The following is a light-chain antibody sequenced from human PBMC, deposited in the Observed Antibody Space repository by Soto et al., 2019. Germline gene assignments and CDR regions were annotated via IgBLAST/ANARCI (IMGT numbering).Light chain of an antibody. Sequence: EIVLTQSPATLSLSPGERATLSCRASQSVSSYLAWYQQKPGQAPRLLIYDASNRATGIPARFSGSGSGTDFTLTISSLEPEDFAVYYCQQRSNSFGQGPRLEIK. J-gene: IGKJ5*01. V-gene: IGKV3-11*01. CDR2: DAS. CDR1: QSVSSY. CDR3: QQRSNS.